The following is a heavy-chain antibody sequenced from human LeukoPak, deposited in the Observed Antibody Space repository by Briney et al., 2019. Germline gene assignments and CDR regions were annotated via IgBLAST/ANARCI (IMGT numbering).Heavy chain of an antibody. Sequence: GGSLRLSCAASGFTFSSYAMSWVRQAPGKGLEWVSAISGSGGSTYYADSVKGRFTISRDNSKNTLYLQMNSLRAEDTAVYYCAKDPGDYDSSPDAFDIWGQGTMVTVSS. CDR3: AKDPGDYDSSPDAFDI. D-gene: IGHD3-22*01. CDR2: ISGSGGST. J-gene: IGHJ3*02. V-gene: IGHV3-23*01. CDR1: GFTFSSYA.